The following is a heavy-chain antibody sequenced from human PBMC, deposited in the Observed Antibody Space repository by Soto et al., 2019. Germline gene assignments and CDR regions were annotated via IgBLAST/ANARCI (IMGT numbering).Heavy chain of an antibody. J-gene: IGHJ6*02. CDR3: ARDSYSSSIHYYYGMDV. CDR2: IYPGDSDT. CDR1: GYSFTSYW. Sequence: GESLKISCKGSGYSFTSYWIGWVRQMPGKGLEWMGIIYPGDSDTRYSPSFQGQVTISADKSISTAYLQMNSLRAEDTAVYYCARDSYSSSIHYYYGMDVWGQGTTVTVSS. V-gene: IGHV5-51*01. D-gene: IGHD6-6*01.